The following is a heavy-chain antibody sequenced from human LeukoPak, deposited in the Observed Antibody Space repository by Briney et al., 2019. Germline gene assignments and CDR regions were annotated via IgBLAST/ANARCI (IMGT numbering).Heavy chain of an antibody. Sequence: AAVEVSCKASGGTFSSYAISWVRQAPGQGLEWMGRIIPIFGTANYAQKFQGRVTITTDESTSTAYMELSSLRSEDTAVYYCARAAPHYYFDYWGQGTLVTVSS. V-gene: IGHV1-69*05. J-gene: IGHJ4*02. CDR2: IIPIFGTA. CDR3: ARAAPHYYFDY. CDR1: GGTFSSYA.